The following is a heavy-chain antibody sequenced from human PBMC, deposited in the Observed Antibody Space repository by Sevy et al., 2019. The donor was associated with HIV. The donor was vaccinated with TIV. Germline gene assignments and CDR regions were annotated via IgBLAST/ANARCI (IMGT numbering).Heavy chain of an antibody. V-gene: IGHV1-69*06. CDR3: AADIGRVAKAIQGLFDI. CDR2: IIPIFGTA. J-gene: IGHJ3*02. Sequence: ASVKVSCKASGGTFSSYAIIWVRQAPGQGLEWMGGIIPIFGTANYAQKFQGRVTITEDKSTSTAYMELSSLRSEDTAVYYCAADIGRVAKAIQGLFDIWGQGTMVTVSS. CDR1: GGTFSSYA. D-gene: IGHD5-12*01.